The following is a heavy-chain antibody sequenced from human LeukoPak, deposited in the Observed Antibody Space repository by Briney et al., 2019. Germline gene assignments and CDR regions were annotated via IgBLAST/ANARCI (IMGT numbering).Heavy chain of an antibody. Sequence: ASVKVSCKASGYTFTGYYMHWVRQAPGQGLEWMGGINPNSGGTNYAQKFQGRVTMTRDTSISTAYMELSRLRSDDTAVYYCARAGGNCSSTSCSRGRWFDPWGQGTLVTVSS. CDR1: GYTFTGYY. V-gene: IGHV1-2*02. CDR3: ARAGGNCSSTSCSRGRWFDP. CDR2: INPNSGGT. D-gene: IGHD2-2*01. J-gene: IGHJ5*02.